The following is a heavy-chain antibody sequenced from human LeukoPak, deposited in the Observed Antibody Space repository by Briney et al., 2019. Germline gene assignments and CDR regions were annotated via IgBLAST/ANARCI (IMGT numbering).Heavy chain of an antibody. Sequence: SETLSLTCDAYGGSFSGYYWSWIRQPPGKGLEWIGEINHSGSTNYNPSLKSRVTISVDTPKNQFSLKLSSVTAADTYVYYCARGYSRCWLRNWFDPWGKGTLVTVS. V-gene: IGHV4-34*01. D-gene: IGHD5-12*01. CDR2: INHSGST. J-gene: IGHJ5*02. CDR3: ARGYSRCWLRNWFDP. CDR1: GGSFSGYY.